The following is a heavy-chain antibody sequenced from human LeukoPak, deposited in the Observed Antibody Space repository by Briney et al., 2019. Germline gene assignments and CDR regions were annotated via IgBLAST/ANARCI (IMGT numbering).Heavy chain of an antibody. CDR3: ARHLNYYGSGSYYTPPYNWFDP. CDR2: IYYSGST. V-gene: IGHV4-39*01. J-gene: IGHJ5*02. CDR1: GVSISSSNSY. Sequence: SETLSLTCSVSGVSISSSNSYWGWIRQPPGKGLEWIGSIYYSGSTYYNPSLKSRVTISVDTSKNQFSLKLSSVTAADTAVYYCARHLNYYGSGSYYTPPYNWFDPWGQGTLVTVSS. D-gene: IGHD3-10*01.